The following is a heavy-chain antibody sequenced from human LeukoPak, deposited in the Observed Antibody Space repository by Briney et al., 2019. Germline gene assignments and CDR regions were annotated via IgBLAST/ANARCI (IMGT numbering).Heavy chain of an antibody. Sequence: GGSLRLSCAASGFTFSSYSMNWVRQAPGKGLEWVSFISSSSSYIYYADSVKGRFTISRDNAKNSLHLQMNSLRAEDTAVYYCARPAAAVEKRGDAFDIWGQGTMVTVSS. CDR3: ARPAAAVEKRGDAFDI. V-gene: IGHV3-21*01. D-gene: IGHD6-13*01. CDR2: ISSSSSYI. J-gene: IGHJ3*02. CDR1: GFTFSSYS.